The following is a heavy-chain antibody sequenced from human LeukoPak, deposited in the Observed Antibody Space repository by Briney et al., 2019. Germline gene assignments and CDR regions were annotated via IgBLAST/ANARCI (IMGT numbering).Heavy chain of an antibody. V-gene: IGHV3-74*01. Sequence: PGGSLRLSCAASGFTFSSYWMHWVRQSPGKGLVWVSRINSDGSSTSYADSVKGRFTISRDNAKNTLYLQMNSLRAEDTAVYYCASSLQLWSPTLYWGQGTLVTVSS. CDR2: INSDGSST. CDR1: GFTFSSYW. D-gene: IGHD5-18*01. J-gene: IGHJ4*02. CDR3: ASSLQLWSPTLY.